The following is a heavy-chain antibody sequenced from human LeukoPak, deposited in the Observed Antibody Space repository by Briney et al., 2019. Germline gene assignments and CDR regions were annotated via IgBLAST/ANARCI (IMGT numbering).Heavy chain of an antibody. D-gene: IGHD4-17*01. Sequence: PSETLSLTCTVSGGSISSYYWTWIRQPPGERLEWIGWILYTGTTYYHPSLGSRVTISLDTSKNQFSLNLRSVTAADTAVCYCARYVSAVTTSSRHYLDVWGKGTTVTVSS. CDR1: GGSISSYY. J-gene: IGHJ6*03. V-gene: IGHV4-59*01. CDR3: ARYVSAVTTSSRHYLDV. CDR2: ILYTGTT.